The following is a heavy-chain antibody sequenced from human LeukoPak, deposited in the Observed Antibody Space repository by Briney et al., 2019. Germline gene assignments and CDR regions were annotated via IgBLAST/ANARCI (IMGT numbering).Heavy chain of an antibody. CDR3: ARGGGIFTYYYYMDV. D-gene: IGHD2-15*01. Sequence: PSETLSLTCTVSGGSISSGSYYWSWIRQPPGKGLEWIGYIYYSGSTNYNPSLKSRVTISVDTSKNQFSLKLSSVTAADTAVYYCARGGGIFTYYYYMDVWGKGTTVTISS. CDR1: GGSISSGSYY. V-gene: IGHV4-61*01. J-gene: IGHJ6*03. CDR2: IYYSGST.